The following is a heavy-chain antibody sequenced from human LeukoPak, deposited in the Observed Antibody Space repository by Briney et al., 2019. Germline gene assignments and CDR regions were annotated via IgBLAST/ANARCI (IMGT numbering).Heavy chain of an antibody. V-gene: IGHV4-4*02. Sequence: SGTLSLTCAVSGGSISSSNWWSWVRQPPGKGLEWIGEIYHSGSTSYNPSLKSRVTISVDASKAQFSLKLSSVTAADTAVYYCARLIQLWYIDYWGQGTLVTVSS. CDR3: ARLIQLWYIDY. D-gene: IGHD5-18*01. CDR1: GGSISSSNW. J-gene: IGHJ4*02. CDR2: IYHSGST.